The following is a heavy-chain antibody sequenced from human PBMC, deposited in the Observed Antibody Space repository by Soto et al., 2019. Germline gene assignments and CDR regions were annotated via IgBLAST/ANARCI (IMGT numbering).Heavy chain of an antibody. V-gene: IGHV1-69*13. D-gene: IGHD3-9*01. Sequence: VASVKVSCKASGGTFSSYAISWVRQAPGQGLEWMGGIIPIFGTANYAQKFQGRVTITADESTSTAYMELSSLRSEDTAVYYCASPLTDYDILTGYYGAFDIWGQGTMVTVSS. CDR3: ASPLTDYDILTGYYGAFDI. CDR1: GGTFSSYA. J-gene: IGHJ3*02. CDR2: IIPIFGTA.